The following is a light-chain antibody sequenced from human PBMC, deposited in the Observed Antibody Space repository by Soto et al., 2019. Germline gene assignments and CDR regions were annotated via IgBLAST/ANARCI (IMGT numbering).Light chain of an antibody. Sequence: DIVMTQSPDSLAVSLGERATINCKSSQSVLYSSNNKNYLAWYQQKPGQPPKLLFYWASTRESGVPDRISGSGSGTDFTLTISSLQAEDVAVYYRQQYYSTPTWTFGQGTKVEIK. J-gene: IGKJ1*01. CDR3: QQYYSTPTWT. V-gene: IGKV4-1*01. CDR2: WAS. CDR1: QSVLYSSNNKNY.